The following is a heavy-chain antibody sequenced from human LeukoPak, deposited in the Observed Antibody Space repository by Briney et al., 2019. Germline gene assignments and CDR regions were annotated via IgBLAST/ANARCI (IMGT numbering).Heavy chain of an antibody. CDR1: GFTFSSYA. Sequence: PGGSLRLSCAASGFTFSSYAMHWVRQAPGKGLEWVAFISYDGTKKYYTDFVKGRFTISKDNSKNTLYLHMNSLRPEDTAVYYFATLDYGGKGAFDYWGQGILVTVSS. CDR3: ATLDYGGKGAFDY. D-gene: IGHD4-23*01. CDR2: ISYDGTKK. J-gene: IGHJ4*02. V-gene: IGHV3-30*10.